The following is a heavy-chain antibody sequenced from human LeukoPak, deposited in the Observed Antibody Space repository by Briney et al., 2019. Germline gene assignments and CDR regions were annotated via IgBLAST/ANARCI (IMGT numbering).Heavy chain of an antibody. V-gene: IGHV4-31*03. J-gene: IGHJ5*02. CDR3: AREATYCSSTSCYVGWFDP. Sequence: SETLSLTCTVSGGSISSGGYYWRWIRRHPGKGLEWIGYIYYSGSTYYNPSLKSRVTISVDTSKNQFSLKLSSVTAADTAVYYCAREATYCSSTSCYVGWFDPWGQGTLVTVSS. CDR1: GGSISSGGYY. CDR2: IYYSGST. D-gene: IGHD2-2*01.